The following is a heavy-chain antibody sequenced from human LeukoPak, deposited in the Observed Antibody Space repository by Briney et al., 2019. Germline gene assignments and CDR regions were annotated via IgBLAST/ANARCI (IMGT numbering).Heavy chain of an antibody. J-gene: IGHJ4*02. CDR3: AKRGVVIRVFLVGFHKEAYYFDS. CDR2: LSGSGGGT. D-gene: IGHD3-10*01. Sequence: PGGSLRLSCAVSGITLSNYGMSWVRRAPGKGLEWVAGLSGSGGGTNYADSVQGRFTIPRDNPKNTLYLQMNSLRAEDTAVYFCAKRGVVIRVFLVGFHKEAYYFDSWGQGALVTVSS. V-gene: IGHV3-23*01. CDR1: GITLSNYG.